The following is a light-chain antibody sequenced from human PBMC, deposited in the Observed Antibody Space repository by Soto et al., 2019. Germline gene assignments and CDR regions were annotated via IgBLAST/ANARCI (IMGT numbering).Light chain of an antibody. CDR2: DLT. Sequence: QSALTQPASVSGSPGQSIAISCPGTSSDIGRYNFVSWYQQQPGKAHKLIIHDLTNRPSGVSCSFYGSKSDNTASLTISGLQAEDEAEYYCTSYTTGRSYVFRPGTTVTVL. V-gene: IGLV2-14*03. J-gene: IGLJ1*01. CDR3: TSYTTGRSYV. CDR1: SSDIGRYNF.